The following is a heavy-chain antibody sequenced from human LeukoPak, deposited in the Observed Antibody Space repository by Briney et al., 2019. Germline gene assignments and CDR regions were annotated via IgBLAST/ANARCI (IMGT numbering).Heavy chain of an antibody. D-gene: IGHD3-22*01. V-gene: IGHV7-4-1*02. CDR3: ARGDSSGYYYDHDY. Sequence: ASVKVSCKASGYTFTSYAMNWVRQAPGQGLEWMGWINTNTGNPTYAQGFTGRFVFSLDTSVSTAYLQISSLKAGDTAVYYCARGDSSGYYYDHDYWGQGTLVTVSS. CDR1: GYTFTSYA. J-gene: IGHJ4*02. CDR2: INTNTGNP.